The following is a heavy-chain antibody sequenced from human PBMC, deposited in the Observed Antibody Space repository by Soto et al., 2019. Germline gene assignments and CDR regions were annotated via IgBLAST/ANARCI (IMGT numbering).Heavy chain of an antibody. D-gene: IGHD3-9*01. CDR3: SKDRHPDGIWTFDY. Sequence: GGSLRLSCAASGFTFSNAWMNWVRQAPGKGLEWVGRIKSKTDGGTTDYAAPVKGRFTISRDDSKNILYLQMNSPRAEDTAIYYCSKDRHPDGIWTFDYWGRGTLVTVSS. V-gene: IGHV3-15*07. CDR2: IKSKTDGGTT. J-gene: IGHJ4*02. CDR1: GFTFSNAW.